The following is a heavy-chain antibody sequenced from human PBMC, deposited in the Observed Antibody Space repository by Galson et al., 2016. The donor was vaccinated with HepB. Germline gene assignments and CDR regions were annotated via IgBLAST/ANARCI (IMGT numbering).Heavy chain of an antibody. CDR3: ATHFRDSSGYGALDI. J-gene: IGHJ3*02. CDR2: IFPILGTA. CDR1: GGNFNTYA. D-gene: IGHD3-22*01. Sequence: SVKVSCKAVGGNFNTYAIDWVRQAPGQGLEWMGGIFPILGTAGYTQKFQGRLTLTADESTSTAYLELRNLRSEDTAVYHCATHFRDSSGYGALDIWGQGTLITVSS. V-gene: IGHV1-69*13.